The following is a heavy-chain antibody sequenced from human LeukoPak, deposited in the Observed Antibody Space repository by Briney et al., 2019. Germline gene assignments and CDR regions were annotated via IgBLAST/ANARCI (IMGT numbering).Heavy chain of an antibody. J-gene: IGHJ4*02. CDR3: ARDTRSYDSSGCYFFDF. V-gene: IGHV4-59*01. CDR1: GASIRSYY. D-gene: IGHD3-22*01. Sequence: SETLSLTCTVSGASIRSYYWNWLRQPPGKGLEWIGYINYSGSTNFNPSLKSRATISMDTSKHHFSLKLSSVTAADTAVYYCARDTRSYDSSGCYFFDFWGQGTLVTVSS. CDR2: INYSGST.